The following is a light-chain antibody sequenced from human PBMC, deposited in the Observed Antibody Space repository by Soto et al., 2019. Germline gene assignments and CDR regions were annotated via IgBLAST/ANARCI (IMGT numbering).Light chain of an antibody. CDR2: DVS. CDR3: SSSAGSNNLGV. V-gene: IGLV2-8*01. J-gene: IGLJ3*02. CDR1: SSDVGGYNY. Sequence: QSALTQPPSASGSPGQSVTISCTGTSSDVGGYNYVSWYQQHPGEAPKLMIYDVSKRPSGVPDRFSGSKSGNTASLTVSGLQAEDEADYYCSSSAGSNNLGVFGGGTQLTVL.